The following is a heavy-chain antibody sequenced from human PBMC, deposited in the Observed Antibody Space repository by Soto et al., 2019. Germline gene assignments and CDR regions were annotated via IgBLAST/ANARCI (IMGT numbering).Heavy chain of an antibody. V-gene: IGHV1-69*06. CDR1: GGTFSRHA. J-gene: IGHJ4*02. CDR3: ASERSAQYFDS. CDR2: ISPTFGTA. D-gene: IGHD1-26*01. Sequence: SVKVSCKASGGTFSRHAIAWGRQAPGQGLEGMGGISPTFGTATYAPKFQGRVAISADRSSNTAYMELSSLRSQDTAVYYCASERSAQYFDSWGQGTVVTVSS.